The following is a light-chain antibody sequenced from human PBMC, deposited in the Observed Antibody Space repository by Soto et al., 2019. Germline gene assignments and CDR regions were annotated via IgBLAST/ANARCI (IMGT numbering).Light chain of an antibody. J-gene: IGKJ1*01. Sequence: EIVMTQSPATLSVSPGERATLSCRASQSFSSSLSWYQQKPGQAPRLLIYGASTRATGIPARFSGSGSGTEFTLTISSLQSEDFAVYYCQQYNNWPPRWTFGQGTKVDIK. CDR1: QSFSSS. CDR3: QQYNNWPPRWT. CDR2: GAS. V-gene: IGKV3-15*01.